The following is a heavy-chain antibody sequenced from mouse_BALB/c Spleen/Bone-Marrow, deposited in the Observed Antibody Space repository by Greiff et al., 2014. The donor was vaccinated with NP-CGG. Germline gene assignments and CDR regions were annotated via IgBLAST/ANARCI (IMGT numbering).Heavy chain of an antibody. J-gene: IGHJ2*01. CDR2: IWGGGIT. Sequence: VMLVESGPGLVAPSQSLSITRTVSGFSLTDYGVSWIRQPPGKGLEWLGVIWGGGITYYNSPLKSRLSINKDNTKSQVFLKMYSLQTDDTAKYYCAKLNWDGGDYWGQGTTLTVSS. CDR1: GFSLTDYG. V-gene: IGHV2-6-5*01. D-gene: IGHD4-1*01. CDR3: AKLNWDGGDY.